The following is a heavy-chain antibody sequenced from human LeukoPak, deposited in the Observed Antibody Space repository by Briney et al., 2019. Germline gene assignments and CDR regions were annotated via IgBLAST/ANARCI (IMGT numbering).Heavy chain of an antibody. Sequence: TLSLTCTVSGGSISSGSYYWSWIRQPPGKALEWLALIYWNDDKRYSPSLKSRLTITKDTSKNQVVLTMTNMDPVDTATYYCAHYTYDSLDYWGQGTLVTVSS. CDR2: IYWNDDK. J-gene: IGHJ4*02. CDR1: GGSISSGSYY. D-gene: IGHD3-22*01. V-gene: IGHV2-5*01. CDR3: AHYTYDSLDY.